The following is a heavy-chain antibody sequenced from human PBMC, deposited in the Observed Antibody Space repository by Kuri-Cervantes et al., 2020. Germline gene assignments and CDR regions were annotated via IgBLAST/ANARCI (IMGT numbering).Heavy chain of an antibody. CDR3: ARSTESGVGY. CDR2: IYHSGST. Sequence: SETLSLTCTVSGGSVSSGNYYWSWIRQPPGKGLEWIGCIYHSGSTNYNPSLKSRVTISVDTSKNQFSLKLSSVTAADTAVYYCARSTESGVGYWGQGTLVTVSS. V-gene: IGHV4-61*01. CDR1: GGSVSSGNYY. J-gene: IGHJ4*02. D-gene: IGHD7-27*01.